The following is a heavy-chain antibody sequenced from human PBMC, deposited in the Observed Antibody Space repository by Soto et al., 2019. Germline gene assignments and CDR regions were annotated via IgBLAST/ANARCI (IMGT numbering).Heavy chain of an antibody. CDR3: ARLEGLATISYYFDF. J-gene: IGHJ4*02. V-gene: IGHV4-59*08. D-gene: IGHD3-9*01. CDR1: GGFISSYY. Sequence: PSETLSLTCTVAGGFISSYYWTWIRQPPGKGLEWIGHIYYSGSTKYNPSLESRVTISVDMSTNQVSLKVRSVTAADSAVYFCARLEGLATISYYFDFWGPGALVTVSP. CDR2: IYYSGST.